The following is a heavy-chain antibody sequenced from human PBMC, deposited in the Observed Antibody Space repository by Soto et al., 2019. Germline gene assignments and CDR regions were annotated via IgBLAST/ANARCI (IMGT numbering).Heavy chain of an antibody. Sequence: GASVKVSCKASGYTFTSYGISWVRQAPGQGLEWMGWISAYNGNTNYAQKLQGRVTMTTDTSTSTAYMELRSLRSDDTAVYYCARALGWELPEDDAFDIWGQGTMVNVSS. J-gene: IGHJ3*02. V-gene: IGHV1-18*01. CDR2: ISAYNGNT. CDR1: GYTFTSYG. CDR3: ARALGWELPEDDAFDI. D-gene: IGHD1-26*01.